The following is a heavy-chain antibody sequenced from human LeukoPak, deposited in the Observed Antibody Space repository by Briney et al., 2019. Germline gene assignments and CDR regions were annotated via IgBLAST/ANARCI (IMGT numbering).Heavy chain of an antibody. J-gene: IGHJ5*02. CDR3: ARGLGYYDFWSGYSNWFDP. D-gene: IGHD3-3*01. Sequence: PSETLSLTCAAYGGSFSGYYWSWIRQPPGKGLEWIGEINHSGSTNYNPSLKSRVTISVDTSKNQFSLKLSSVTAADTAVYYCARGLGYYDFWSGYSNWFDPWGQGTLVTVSS. CDR2: INHSGST. V-gene: IGHV4-34*01. CDR1: GGSFSGYY.